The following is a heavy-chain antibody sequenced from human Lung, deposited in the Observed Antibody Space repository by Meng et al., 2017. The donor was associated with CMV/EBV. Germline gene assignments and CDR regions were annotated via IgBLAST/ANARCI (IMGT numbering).Heavy chain of an antibody. Sequence: GGSLRLXXAASGFTFDNYGMHRVRQTPGKGLEWVAFIRHDGTNKYYGDSVKGRFTISRDNSKNTVYLQMNSLRPEETAIYYCAKDLLLFGGANAYFDYWGQGXLVTVSS. J-gene: IGHJ4*02. CDR2: IRHDGTNK. CDR3: AKDLLLFGGANAYFDY. D-gene: IGHD3-16*01. V-gene: IGHV3-30*02. CDR1: GFTFDNYG.